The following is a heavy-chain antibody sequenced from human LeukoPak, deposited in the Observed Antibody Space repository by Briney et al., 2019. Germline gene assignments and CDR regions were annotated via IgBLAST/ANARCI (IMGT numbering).Heavy chain of an antibody. CDR1: GLTFSTFC. CDR2: ISYDGSDK. Sequence: GRSLRLSCAASGLTFSTFCMHWVRQAPGKGLEWVAVISYDGSDKDYADSVKGRFTISRDDSKNTLYLQMNSLRAEDTAVYYCAKEGCGGDCYSLAFDIWGQGTMVTVSS. V-gene: IGHV3-30*18. CDR3: AKEGCGGDCYSLAFDI. J-gene: IGHJ3*02. D-gene: IGHD2-21*02.